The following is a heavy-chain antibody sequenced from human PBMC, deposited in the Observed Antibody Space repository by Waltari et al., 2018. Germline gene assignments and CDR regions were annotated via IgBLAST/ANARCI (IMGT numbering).Heavy chain of an antibody. J-gene: IGHJ4*02. Sequence: EVQLVESGGGLDQPGGSRRLSCAASGLGFSNYGMTWVRQASGKGPEWVANIKQDGSEKYYMDSVKGRFTISRDNAKNSLYLQMNNLRVEDTAVYYCTRGGRDSSWYWRDWGQGTLVTVSS. D-gene: IGHD6-13*01. V-gene: IGHV3-7*01. CDR3: TRGGRDSSWYWRD. CDR2: IKQDGSEK. CDR1: GLGFSNYG.